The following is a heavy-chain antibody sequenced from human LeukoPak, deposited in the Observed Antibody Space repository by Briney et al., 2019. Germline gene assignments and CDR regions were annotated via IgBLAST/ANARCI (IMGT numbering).Heavy chain of an antibody. CDR2: IWYDGTKK. J-gene: IGHJ4*02. D-gene: IGHD6-6*01. CDR1: EFTFSSYA. Sequence: PGRSLRLSCAASEFTFSSYAMNWVRQAPGKGLEWVAVIWYDGTKKYYADSVKGRFTISRDDSSNTVYLQMDRLRVEDTALYFCAKDEGVGSWGNTRGLVYWGQGALVTVSS. CDR3: AKDEGVGSWGNTRGLVY. V-gene: IGHV3-33*06.